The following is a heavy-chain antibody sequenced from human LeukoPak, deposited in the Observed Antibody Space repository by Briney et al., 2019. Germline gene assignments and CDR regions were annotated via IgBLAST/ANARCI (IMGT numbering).Heavy chain of an antibody. CDR3: ATDTWWFDP. D-gene: IGHD5-18*01. CDR1: GFTFSSYG. CDR2: ISYDGSNK. J-gene: IGHJ5*02. V-gene: IGHV3-30*03. Sequence: PGRSLRLSCAASGFTFSSYGMHWVRQAPGMGLEWVAVISYDGSNKYYADSVKGRFTISRDNSKNTLYLQMNSLRAEDTAVYYCATDTWWFDPWGQGTLVTVSS.